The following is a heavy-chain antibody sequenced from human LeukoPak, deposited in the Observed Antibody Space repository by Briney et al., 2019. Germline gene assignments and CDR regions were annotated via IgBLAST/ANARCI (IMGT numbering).Heavy chain of an antibody. Sequence: GGSLRLSCAASGFTFRSYAMSWVRQAPGKGLEWVSSISGSGGSTYYADSVKGRVTISGDNSKNTLYLQMHSLRPEDTAVYYCARDRITMVRGVSRGMDVWGQGTTVTVSS. CDR1: GFTFRSYA. J-gene: IGHJ6*02. V-gene: IGHV3-23*01. CDR2: ISGSGGST. CDR3: ARDRITMVRGVSRGMDV. D-gene: IGHD3-10*01.